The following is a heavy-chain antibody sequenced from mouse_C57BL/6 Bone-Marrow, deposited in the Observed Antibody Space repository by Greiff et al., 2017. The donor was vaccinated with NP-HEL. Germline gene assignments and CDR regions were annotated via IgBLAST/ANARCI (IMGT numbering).Heavy chain of an antibody. D-gene: IGHD1-1*01. CDR2: IDPETGGT. V-gene: IGHV1-15*01. Sequence: VQLQQSGAELVRPGASVTLSCKASGYTFTDYEMHWVKQTPVHGLEWIGAIDPETGGTAYNQKFKGKAILTADKSSSTAYMELRSLTSEDSAVYYCTRDHYGSSPYAMDYWGQGTSVTVSS. J-gene: IGHJ4*01. CDR3: TRDHYGSSPYAMDY. CDR1: GYTFTDYE.